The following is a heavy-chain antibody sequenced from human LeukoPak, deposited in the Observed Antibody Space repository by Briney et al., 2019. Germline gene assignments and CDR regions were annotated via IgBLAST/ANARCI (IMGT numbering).Heavy chain of an antibody. J-gene: IGHJ4*02. CDR1: GYTFTGYY. V-gene: IGHV1-2*02. Sequence: ASVKVSCKASGYTFTGYYMHWVRQAPGQGLEWMGWINPNSGGTNYAQKFQGRVTMTRDTSISTAYMELSRLRSDDTAVYYCARGEGTYYYDSSGYYPDYWGQGTLVTVSS. CDR2: INPNSGGT. CDR3: ARGEGTYYYDSSGYYPDY. D-gene: IGHD3-22*01.